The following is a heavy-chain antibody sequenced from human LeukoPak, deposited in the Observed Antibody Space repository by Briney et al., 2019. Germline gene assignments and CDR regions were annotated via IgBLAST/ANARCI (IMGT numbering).Heavy chain of an antibody. J-gene: IGHJ4*02. D-gene: IGHD5-18*01. Sequence: SETLSLTCTVSGYSISSGYYWGWIRQPPGKGLEWIGSIYHSGSTYYNPSLKSRVTISVDTSKNQFSLKLSSVTAADTAVYYCARDKAVGYSYGYPDYWGQGTLVTVSS. CDR3: ARDKAVGYSYGYPDY. V-gene: IGHV4-38-2*02. CDR1: GYSISSGYY. CDR2: IYHSGST.